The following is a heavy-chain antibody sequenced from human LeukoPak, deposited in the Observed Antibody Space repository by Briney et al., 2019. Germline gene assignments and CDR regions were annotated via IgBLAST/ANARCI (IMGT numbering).Heavy chain of an antibody. V-gene: IGHV1-2*04. CDR2: INLNSGGT. Sequence: ASVKVSCKASGYTFTGYYMHWVRQAPGQGLEWMGWINLNSGGTNYAQKFQGWVTMTRDTSISTAYMELSRLRSDDTAVYYCARDTDIVATMGFDPWGQGTLVTVSS. CDR1: GYTFTGYY. CDR3: ARDTDIVATMGFDP. J-gene: IGHJ5*02. D-gene: IGHD5-12*01.